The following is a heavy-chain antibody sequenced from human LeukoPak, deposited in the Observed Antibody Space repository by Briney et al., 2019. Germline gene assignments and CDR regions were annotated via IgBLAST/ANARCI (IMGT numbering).Heavy chain of an antibody. CDR3: ARGNNWKWPPAFDI. V-gene: IGHV4-4*07. D-gene: IGHD1-1*01. J-gene: IGHJ3*02. CDR2: IYTSGST. Sequence: PSETLSLTCTVSGASISSYYWSWIRQPAGKGLEWIGRIYTSGSTNCNPSLKSRVTMSVDTSKNQFSLRLSSVTAADTAVYYYARGNNWKWPPAFDIWGQGTMVTVSS. CDR1: GASISSYY.